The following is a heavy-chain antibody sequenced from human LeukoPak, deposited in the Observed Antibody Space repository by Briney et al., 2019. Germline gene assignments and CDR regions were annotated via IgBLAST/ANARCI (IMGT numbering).Heavy chain of an antibody. V-gene: IGHV4-34*01. Sequence: SETLSLTCAVYGGSFSGYYWSWIRQPPGKGLERIGEINHSGSTNYNPSLKSRVTISVDTSKNQFSLKLSSVTAADTAVYYCARGQQLPGDLAGFDPWGQGTLVTVSS. CDR1: GGSFSGYY. J-gene: IGHJ5*02. D-gene: IGHD5-18*01. CDR3: ARGQQLPGDLAGFDP. CDR2: INHSGST.